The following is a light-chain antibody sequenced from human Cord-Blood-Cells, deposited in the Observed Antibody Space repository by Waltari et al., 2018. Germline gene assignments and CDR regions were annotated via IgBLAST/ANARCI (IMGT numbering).Light chain of an antibody. V-gene: IGKV4-1*01. Sequence: DIVMPQSLDSLAVSLGERATINCKSRQSVLYSTNNKNYLAWYQQKPGQPPKLLIYWASTRESGVPDRFSGSGSGTDFTLTISSLQAEDVAVYYCQQYYSTPWTFGQGTKVEIK. J-gene: IGKJ1*01. CDR2: WAS. CDR1: QSVLYSTNNKNY. CDR3: QQYYSTPWT.